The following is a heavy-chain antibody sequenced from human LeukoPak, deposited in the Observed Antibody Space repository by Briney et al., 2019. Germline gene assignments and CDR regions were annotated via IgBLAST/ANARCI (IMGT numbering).Heavy chain of an antibody. CDR2: ISGSGGST. Sequence: GGSLRLSCAASGFTFSDYYMSWIRQAPGKGLEWVSAISGSGGSTYYADSVKGRFTISRDNSKNTLYLQMNSLRAEDTAVYYCAKNTVALDYWGQGTLVTVSS. V-gene: IGHV3-23*01. D-gene: IGHD2-15*01. CDR3: AKNTVALDY. J-gene: IGHJ4*02. CDR1: GFTFSDYY.